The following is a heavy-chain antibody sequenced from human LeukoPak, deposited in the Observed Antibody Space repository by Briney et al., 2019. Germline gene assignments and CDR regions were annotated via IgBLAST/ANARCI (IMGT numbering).Heavy chain of an antibody. D-gene: IGHD3-22*01. CDR2: INWNGGST. Sequence: GGSLRLSCAASGFTFDDYGMRWVRQAPGKGLEWVSGINWNGGSTGYADSVKGRFTISRDNAKNSLYLQMNRLRAEDTALYYCARAKYYYDSSGYCDWGQGTLVTVSS. CDR3: ARAKYYYDSSGYCD. CDR1: GFTFDDYG. J-gene: IGHJ4*02. V-gene: IGHV3-20*04.